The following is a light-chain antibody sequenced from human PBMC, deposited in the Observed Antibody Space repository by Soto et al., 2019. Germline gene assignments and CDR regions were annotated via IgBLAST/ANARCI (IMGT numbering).Light chain of an antibody. CDR3: QQYNSYSPT. CDR2: GGS. CDR1: QSVRSTY. V-gene: IGKV3-15*01. Sequence: EIVMTQSPGTLSLSPGERATLSCRASQSVRSTYLAWYQQKPGQAPRLLIYGGSTRASGTPVRFSGSGSGTEFTLTISSLQPDDSATYYCQQYNSYSPTFGQGTKVDIK. J-gene: IGKJ1*01.